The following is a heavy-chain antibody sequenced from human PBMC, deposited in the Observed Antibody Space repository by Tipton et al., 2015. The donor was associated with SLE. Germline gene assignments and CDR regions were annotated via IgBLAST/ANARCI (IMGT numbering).Heavy chain of an antibody. CDR2: FYAGGSI. D-gene: IGHD5-18*01. V-gene: IGHV4-39*07. Sequence: TLSLTCAVSGDSLDSSESFWAWIRQPPGKGLGWIGRFYAGGSIYYKPSLESRVTASMDTSKNHLSLTLTLKSVTAADTAVYYCARLIGHSTFEFWFDPWGQGTRVTVSS. CDR1: GDSLDSSESF. J-gene: IGHJ5*02. CDR3: ARLIGHSTFEFWFDP.